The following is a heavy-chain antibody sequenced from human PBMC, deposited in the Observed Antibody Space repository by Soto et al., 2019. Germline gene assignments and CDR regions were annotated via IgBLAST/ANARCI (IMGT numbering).Heavy chain of an antibody. CDR1: GDSVSSNSAA. CDR3: ARHPLPLYCSSTSCYYYYGMDV. J-gene: IGHJ6*02. Sequence: SQTLSLTCAISGDSVSSNSAAWNWIRQSPSRGLEWLGRTYYRSKWYNDYAVSVKSRITINPDTSKNQFSLQLNSVTPEDTAVYYCARHPLPLYCSSTSCYYYYGMDVWGQGTTVTVSS. D-gene: IGHD2-2*01. CDR2: TYYRSKWYN. V-gene: IGHV6-1*01.